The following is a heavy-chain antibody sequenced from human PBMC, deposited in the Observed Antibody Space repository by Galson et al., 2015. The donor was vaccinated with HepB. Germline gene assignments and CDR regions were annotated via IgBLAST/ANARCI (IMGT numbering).Heavy chain of an antibody. J-gene: IGHJ5*02. Sequence: SLRLSCAASGFTFSVYGMHWVRQAPGKGLECVAVISYDGSKKYYADSLKGRFTISRDNSRNTLYLQMNTLRAEDTAVYYCAREVDGSGPSDPWGQGTLVTVSS. CDR1: GFTFSVYG. CDR3: AREVDGSGPSDP. D-gene: IGHD3-10*01. V-gene: IGHV3-30*03. CDR2: ISYDGSKK.